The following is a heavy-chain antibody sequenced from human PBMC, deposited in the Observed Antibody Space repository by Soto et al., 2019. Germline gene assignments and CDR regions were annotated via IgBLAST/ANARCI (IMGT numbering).Heavy chain of an antibody. CDR3: ARAAQRAMDV. D-gene: IGHD6-25*01. J-gene: IGHJ6*02. V-gene: IGHV4-30-2*01. CDR1: GGSINSGGDS. Sequence: QLQPQESGSRMVKPSETLSLICAVSGGSINSGGDSWSWVRQPLGKGLEWLGHIYQSGSTYYNPSLKNRVTMSLDRSKNQFSLKLLSVTAADTAVYYCARAAQRAMDVWGQGTTVTVSS. CDR2: IYQSGST.